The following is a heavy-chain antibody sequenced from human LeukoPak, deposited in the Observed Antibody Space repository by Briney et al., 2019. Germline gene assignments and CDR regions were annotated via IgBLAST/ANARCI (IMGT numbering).Heavy chain of an antibody. CDR2: ISYDGSNK. CDR1: GFTFSSYA. J-gene: IGHJ6*03. CDR3: ASSADITGTTSYYYYMDV. D-gene: IGHD1-7*01. Sequence: GGSLRLSCAASGFTFSSYAMHWVRQAPGKGLEWVAVISYDGSNKYYADSVKGRFTISRDNSKNTLYLQMNSLRAEDTAVYYCASSADITGTTSYYYYMDVWGKGTTVTVSS. V-gene: IGHV3-30-3*01.